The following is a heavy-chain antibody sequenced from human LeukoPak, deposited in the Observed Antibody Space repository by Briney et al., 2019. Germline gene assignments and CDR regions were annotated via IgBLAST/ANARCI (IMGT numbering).Heavy chain of an antibody. Sequence: SETLSLTCTVSGGSISRGDYYWSWIRQPPGKGLEWIGYIYYSGSTYYNPSLKSRVTISVDTSKNQFSLKLSSVTAADTAVYYCARNYYDSSGYRHYYYYMDVWGKGTTVTVSS. D-gene: IGHD3-22*01. CDR3: ARNYYDSSGYRHYYYYMDV. CDR1: GGSISRGDYY. J-gene: IGHJ6*03. V-gene: IGHV4-30-4*08. CDR2: IYYSGST.